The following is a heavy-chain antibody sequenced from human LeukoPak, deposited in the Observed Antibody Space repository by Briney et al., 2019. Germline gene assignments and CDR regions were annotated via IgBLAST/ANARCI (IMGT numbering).Heavy chain of an antibody. CDR3: AKGLANYGDWYYFDY. Sequence: SCKASGGTFSSYAMSWVRQAPGKGLEWVLAISGSGGSTYYADSVKGRFTISRDNSKNTLYLQMNSLRAEDTAVYYCAKGLANYGDWYYFDYWGQGTLVTVSS. V-gene: IGHV3-23*01. CDR1: GGTFSSYA. CDR2: ISGSGGST. D-gene: IGHD4-17*01. J-gene: IGHJ4*02.